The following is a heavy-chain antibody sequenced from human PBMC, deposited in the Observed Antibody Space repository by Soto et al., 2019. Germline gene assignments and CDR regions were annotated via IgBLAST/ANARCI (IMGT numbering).Heavy chain of an antibody. CDR3: AQLERGERGRGMNWFDP. J-gene: IGHJ5*02. Sequence: SETLSLTCAVYGGSFSGYYWSWIRQPPGKGLEWIGEINHSGSTNYNPSLKSRVTISVDTSKNQFSLKLSSVTAADTAVYYCAQLERGERGRGMNWFDPWGQGTLVTVSS. CDR2: INHSGST. CDR1: GGSFSGYY. D-gene: IGHD1-1*01. V-gene: IGHV4-34*01.